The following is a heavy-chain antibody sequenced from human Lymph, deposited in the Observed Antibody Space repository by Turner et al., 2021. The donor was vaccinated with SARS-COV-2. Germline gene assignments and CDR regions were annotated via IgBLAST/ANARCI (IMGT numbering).Heavy chain of an antibody. CDR1: GGYISSYY. CDR2: IYYSGST. V-gene: IGHV4-59*08. J-gene: IGHJ4*02. Sequence: QVQLQESGPGLVQPSETLSLTCTVSGGYISSYYWSWIRQPPGKGLEWIGYIYYSGSTNYNPSLKSRVTISVDTSKNQFSLRLSSVTAADTAVYYCARGFDYWGQGTLVTVSS. CDR3: ARGFDY.